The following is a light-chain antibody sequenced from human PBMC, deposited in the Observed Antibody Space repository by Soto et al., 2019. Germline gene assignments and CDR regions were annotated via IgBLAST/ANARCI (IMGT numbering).Light chain of an antibody. CDR2: DAS. V-gene: IGKV1-5*01. CDR1: QDISGW. CDR3: QHYGTRSGVT. Sequence: IQMTQSPSTLSASVGDRVIITCRASQDISGWLAWYQQKPGKAPKLLVFDASSLEDGVPSRFSGSGSGTEFTLTVSNLKSDDFATYYSQHYGTRSGVTFGGGTKVGIK. J-gene: IGKJ4*01.